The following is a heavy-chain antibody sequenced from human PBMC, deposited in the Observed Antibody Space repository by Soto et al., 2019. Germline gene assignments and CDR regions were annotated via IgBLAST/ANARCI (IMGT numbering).Heavy chain of an antibody. CDR1: GFTFSRYA. Sequence: GGSLRLSCSASGFTFSRYAMHWVRQAPGKGLEYVSAISSNGGSTYYADSVKGRFTISRDNSKNTLYLQMSSLRAEDTAVYYCVKDMLLLWQRSSEFVYSCPAPLVTGS. V-gene: IGHV3-64D*08. J-gene: IGHJ4*02. D-gene: IGHD6-25*01. CDR2: ISSNGGST. CDR3: VKDMLLLWQRSSEFVY.